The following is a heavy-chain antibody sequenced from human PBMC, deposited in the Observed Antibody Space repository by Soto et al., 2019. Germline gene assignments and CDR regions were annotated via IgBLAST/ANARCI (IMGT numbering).Heavy chain of an antibody. V-gene: IGHV1-3*01. D-gene: IGHD4-17*01. CDR3: ARDLGNYDYGDPRIYDNAFDI. CDR2: INAGNGST. Sequence: GASVKVSCKASGYTFTSYAMHWVRQAPGQRLEWMGWINAGNGSTKYSQKFQGRVTMTRDTSASTAYMELSRLRSDDTAVYYCARDLGNYDYGDPRIYDNAFDIWGQGTMVTVSS. J-gene: IGHJ3*02. CDR1: GYTFTSYA.